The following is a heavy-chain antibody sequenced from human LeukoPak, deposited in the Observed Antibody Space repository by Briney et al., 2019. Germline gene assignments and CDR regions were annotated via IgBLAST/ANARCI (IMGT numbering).Heavy chain of an antibody. V-gene: IGHV3-74*01. Sequence: GGSLRLSCAASGFTFSDSDIHWVRQAPGKGLVWVSRINSDGRSTKYADSVKGRFTISRDNSKNTVDLQMNSLRAEDTAVYYCTKWSGYGDSWGQGTLVTVPS. J-gene: IGHJ4*02. CDR1: GFTFSDSD. CDR2: INSDGRST. CDR3: TKWSGYGDS. D-gene: IGHD5-12*01.